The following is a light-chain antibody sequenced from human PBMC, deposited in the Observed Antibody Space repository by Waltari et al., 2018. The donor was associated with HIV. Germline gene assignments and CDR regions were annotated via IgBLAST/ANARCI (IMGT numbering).Light chain of an antibody. CDR2: DVS. J-gene: IGLJ3*02. CDR3: SSYAGSYPV. Sequence: QSALTQPRSVSGSPGQSVTMSCTGTSNTIGGYNHVSWYQQHPGKGPKLMIYDVSQRPSGVPSRFPGSKSGNTASLTISGRQAEDEADYYCSSYAGSYPVFGGGTKLTVL. CDR1: SNTIGGYNH. V-gene: IGLV2-11*01.